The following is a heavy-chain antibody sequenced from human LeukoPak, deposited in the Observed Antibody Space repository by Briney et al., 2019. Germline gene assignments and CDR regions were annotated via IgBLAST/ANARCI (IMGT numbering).Heavy chain of an antibody. CDR3: SRGYYYGSGTPVWFDP. J-gene: IGHJ5*02. CDR1: GFTIGDYV. Sequence: GGSLRLSCTASGFTIGDYVMSWVRQAPGKGLEWVGFIRSKAYGGTTEYAASVKGRFTISRDDSKSIAYLQMNILKPEDTAVYYCSRGYYYGSGTPVWFDPWGQGTLVTVSS. V-gene: IGHV3-49*04. CDR2: IRSKAYGGTT. D-gene: IGHD3-10*01.